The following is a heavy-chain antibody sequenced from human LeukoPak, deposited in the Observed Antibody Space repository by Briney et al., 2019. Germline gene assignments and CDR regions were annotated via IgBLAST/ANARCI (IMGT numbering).Heavy chain of an antibody. CDR2: VSGSGSTT. CDR1: GFTFSTYG. D-gene: IGHD4-23*01. Sequence: GGSLRLSCAASGFTFSTYGMNWVRQAPGKGLEWVSAVSGSGSTTYYARSVKGRFTVSRDNSKNTPYLQMNSLRVDDTAVYYCAKSLDYGGNRARLDFWGQGTLVTVSS. J-gene: IGHJ4*02. V-gene: IGHV3-23*01. CDR3: AKSLDYGGNRARLDF.